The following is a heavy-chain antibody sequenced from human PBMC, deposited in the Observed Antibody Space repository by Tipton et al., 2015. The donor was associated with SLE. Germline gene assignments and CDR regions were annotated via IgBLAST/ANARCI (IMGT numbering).Heavy chain of an antibody. Sequence: LRLSCTVSGGSISSSSYYWGWIRQPPGKGLEWIGSIYYSGSTYYNPSLKSRVTISVDTSKNQFSLKLSSVTAADTAVYYCARDVPHYYGSGSDYWGQGTLVTVSS. V-gene: IGHV4-39*07. J-gene: IGHJ4*02. CDR1: GGSISSSSYY. CDR3: ARDVPHYYGSGSDY. D-gene: IGHD3-10*01. CDR2: IYYSGST.